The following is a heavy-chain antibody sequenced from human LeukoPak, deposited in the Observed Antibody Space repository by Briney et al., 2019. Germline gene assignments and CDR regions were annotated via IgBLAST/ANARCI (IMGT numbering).Heavy chain of an antibody. CDR2: ISSSSTTI. V-gene: IGHV3-48*01. D-gene: IGHD5-24*01. Sequence: GGSLRLSCAASGFTFSSYSINWVRQAPGKGLEWVSYISSSSTTIYYADSVKGRFTISRDNSKNTLYLQMNSLRAEDTAVYYYAKDDGWVQYANWGQGTLVTVSS. J-gene: IGHJ4*02. CDR1: GFTFSSYS. CDR3: AKDDGWVQYAN.